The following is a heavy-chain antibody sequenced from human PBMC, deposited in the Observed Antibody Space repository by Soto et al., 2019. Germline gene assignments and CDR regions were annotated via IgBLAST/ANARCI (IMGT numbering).Heavy chain of an antibody. Sequence: LRLSCAASGFTFSNAWMSWVRQAPGKGLEWVGRIKSKTDGGTTDYAAPVKGRFTISRDDSKNTLYLQMNSLKTEDTAVYYCTPSIAVAGTGYWGRGTLVTVSS. V-gene: IGHV3-15*01. CDR2: IKSKTDGGTT. D-gene: IGHD6-19*01. J-gene: IGHJ4*02. CDR3: TPSIAVAGTGY. CDR1: GFTFSNAW.